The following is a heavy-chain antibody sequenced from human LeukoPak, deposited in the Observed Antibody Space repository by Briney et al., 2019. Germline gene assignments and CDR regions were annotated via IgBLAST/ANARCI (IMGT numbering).Heavy chain of an antibody. CDR1: GFTFDDYA. J-gene: IGHJ6*02. Sequence: GGSLRLSCAASGFTFDDYAMHWVRQAPGKGLEWVSGISWNSGSIGYADSVKGRFTISRDNAKNSLYLQMNSLRAEDTALYYCAKSGGSGSYNYYYYGMDVWGQGTTVTVSS. D-gene: IGHD3-10*01. CDR2: ISWNSGSI. CDR3: AKSGGSGSYNYYYYGMDV. V-gene: IGHV3-9*01.